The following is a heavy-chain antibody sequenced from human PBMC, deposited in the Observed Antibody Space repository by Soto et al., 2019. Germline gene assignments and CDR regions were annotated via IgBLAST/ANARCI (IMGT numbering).Heavy chain of an antibody. CDR2: TYYRSKWYN. V-gene: IGHV6-1*01. D-gene: IGHD6-13*01. CDR1: GDRVSSKRAA. CDR3: ARKVDWEAAAVYYYYGMDV. Sequence: PSQTLSLTWSISGDRVSSKRAAWNWIRQCPSRGLERLGRTYYRSKWYNDYAVSVKSRIHINPDTSKNQFSLQLNSVTPEDTAVYYCARKVDWEAAAVYYYYGMDVWGQGTTVRVSS. J-gene: IGHJ6*02.